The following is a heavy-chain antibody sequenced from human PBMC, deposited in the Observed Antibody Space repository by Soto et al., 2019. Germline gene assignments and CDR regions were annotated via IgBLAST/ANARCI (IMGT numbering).Heavy chain of an antibody. CDR1: GGSISSYY. CDR3: ARNGGYSYGPGHYYYGMDV. V-gene: IGHV4-59*01. J-gene: IGHJ6*02. D-gene: IGHD5-18*01. Sequence: QVQLQESGPGLVKPSETLSLTCSVSGGSISSYYWSWIRQPPGKGLGWIGYIYYSGSTNYNPSLKSRVTISVDTSKNQFSLKLSSVTAADTAVYYCARNGGYSYGPGHYYYGMDVWGQGTTVTVSS. CDR2: IYYSGST.